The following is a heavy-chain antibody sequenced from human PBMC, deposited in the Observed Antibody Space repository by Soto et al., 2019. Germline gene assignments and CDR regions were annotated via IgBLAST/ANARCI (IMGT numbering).Heavy chain of an antibody. V-gene: IGHV3-66*01. D-gene: IGHD6-13*01. Sequence: EVQLVESGGGLVQPGGSLRLSCAASGFTVSSYHMSWVRQAPGKGLEWVSVIYSAGSADFGGSLKGRFTISREHSKDTRYLPMSWLRGEEPAVYYCAGVYSRSYHYFDFWGQGTLVTV. CDR2: IYSAGSA. CDR1: GFTVSSYH. J-gene: IGHJ4*02. CDR3: AGVYSRSYHYFDF.